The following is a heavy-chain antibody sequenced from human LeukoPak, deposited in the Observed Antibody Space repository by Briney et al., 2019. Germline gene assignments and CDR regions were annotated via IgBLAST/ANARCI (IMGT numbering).Heavy chain of an antibody. CDR3: ARGSRETSYYDYVWGSSTNNWFDP. CDR2: IYTSGST. CDR1: GGSISSYY. V-gene: IGHV4-4*07. Sequence: SETLSLTCTVSGGSISSYYWSWIRQPAGKGLEWIGRIYTSGSTNYNPSLKSRVTMSVDTSKNQFSLKLSSVTAADTAVYYCARGSRETSYYDYVWGSSTNNWFDPWGQGTLVTVSS. D-gene: IGHD3-16*01. J-gene: IGHJ5*02.